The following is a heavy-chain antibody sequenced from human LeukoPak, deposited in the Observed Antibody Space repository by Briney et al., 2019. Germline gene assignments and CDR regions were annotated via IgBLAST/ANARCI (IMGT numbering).Heavy chain of an antibody. Sequence: GGSLRLSCAAPGFTFSSYGMSWVRQAPGKGLEWFSSISGSGGSTYYADSVKGRFTISRDNAKNSRYLQMNSLRAEDTAVYYCARAPLYLRFLDGPDWYFDLWGRGTLVTVSS. CDR2: ISGSGGST. CDR3: ARAPLYLRFLDGPDWYFDL. D-gene: IGHD3-3*01. J-gene: IGHJ2*01. CDR1: GFTFSSYG. V-gene: IGHV3-23*01.